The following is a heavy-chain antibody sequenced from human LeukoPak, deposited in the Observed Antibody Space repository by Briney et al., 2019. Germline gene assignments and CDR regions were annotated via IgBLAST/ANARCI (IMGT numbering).Heavy chain of an antibody. J-gene: IGHJ4*02. CDR1: EFTFSSYA. Sequence: PGGSLSLSCAAFEFTFSSYAMSWVRQAPGKGLEWVSAISGSGGSTYYADPVKGRFTISRDNSKNTLYLQMNSLRAEDTAVYYCAKSAPRVRPDTLGDWGQGTLVTVSS. CDR3: AKSAPRVRPDTLGD. CDR2: ISGSGGST. D-gene: IGHD5-18*01. V-gene: IGHV3-23*01.